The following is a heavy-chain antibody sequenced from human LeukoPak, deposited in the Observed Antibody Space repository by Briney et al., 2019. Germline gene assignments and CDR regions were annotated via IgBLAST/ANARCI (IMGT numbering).Heavy chain of an antibody. CDR3: ARDSPPSHISRYCSSTSCPRGWYFDL. CDR2: ISAYNGNT. J-gene: IGHJ2*01. V-gene: IGHV1-18*01. Sequence: ASVKVSCKASGYTFTSYGISWVRQAPGQGLEWMGWISAYNGNTNYAQKLQGRVTMTTDTSTSTAYMELRSLRSDDTAVYYCARDSPPSHISRYCSSTSCPRGWYFDLWGRGTLVTVSS. CDR1: GYTFTSYG. D-gene: IGHD2-2*01.